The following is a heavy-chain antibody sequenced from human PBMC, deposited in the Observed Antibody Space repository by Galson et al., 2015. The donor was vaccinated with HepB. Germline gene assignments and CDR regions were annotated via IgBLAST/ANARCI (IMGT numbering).Heavy chain of an antibody. CDR2: ISYDGSNK. CDR3: AKDRERSGAWYYGLDV. V-gene: IGHV3-30*18. CDR1: GFTFSSYG. Sequence: SLRLSCAASGFTFSSYGMHWVRQAPGKGLEWVAVISYDGSNKYYADSVKGRFTISRDNSKNTLYLQMNSLRAEDTAVYYCAKDRERSGAWYYGLDVWGQGTTVTVSS. D-gene: IGHD1-1*01. J-gene: IGHJ6*02.